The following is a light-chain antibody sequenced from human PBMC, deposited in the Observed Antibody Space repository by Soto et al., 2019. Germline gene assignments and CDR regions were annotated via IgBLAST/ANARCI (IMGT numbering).Light chain of an antibody. CDR3: QQYGSSPRT. Sequence: EIVLTQSPGTLSLSRGERATLSCRASQSVSSDFLAWYHQEPGQAPRLLIYGASSRATGIPDRFSGSGSGTDFTLTISRLEPEDFAVYYCQQYGSSPRTFGQGTKVEIK. V-gene: IGKV3-20*01. CDR1: QSVSSDF. CDR2: GAS. J-gene: IGKJ1*01.